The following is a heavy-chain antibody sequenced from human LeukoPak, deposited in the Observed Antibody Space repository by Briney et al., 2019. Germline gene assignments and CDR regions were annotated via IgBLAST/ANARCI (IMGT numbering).Heavy chain of an antibody. CDR1: GFTFSSYG. D-gene: IGHD1-26*01. CDR2: IWYDGSNK. CDR3: ARDLSRRGVGASDY. V-gene: IGHV3-33*01. J-gene: IGHJ4*02. Sequence: PGRSLRLSCAASGFTFSSYGMHWVRQAPGKGLEWVAVIWYDGSNKYCADSVKGRFTISRDNSKNTLYLQMNSLRAEDTAVYYCARDLSRRGVGASDYWGQGTLVTVSS.